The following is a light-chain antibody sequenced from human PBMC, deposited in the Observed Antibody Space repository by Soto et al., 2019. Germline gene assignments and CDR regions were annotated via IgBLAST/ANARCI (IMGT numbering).Light chain of an antibody. J-gene: IGKJ1*01. CDR2: GAS. CDR1: QSVSDNY. CDR3: QQYAASPRT. V-gene: IGKV3-20*01. Sequence: EIVLTQSPGTLSLSPRERATLSCRASQSVSDNYLAWYQHKPGQAPRLLIYGASSRAPGIPDRFSGSGSGTDFTLTISRLEPEDCAIYYCQQYAASPRTFGQGTQVEVK.